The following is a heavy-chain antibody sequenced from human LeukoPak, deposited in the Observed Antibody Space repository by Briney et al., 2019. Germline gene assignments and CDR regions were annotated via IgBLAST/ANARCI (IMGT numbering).Heavy chain of an antibody. Sequence: PSETLSLTCTVSGGSISSSSYYWSWIRQPAGKGLEWIGRIYTSGITNYNPSLKSRVTMSVDTSKNQFSLKLSSVTAADTAVYYCARDAALLWFGELLRETKPYYFDYWGQGTLVTVSS. CDR1: GGSISSSSYY. CDR3: ARDAALLWFGELLRETKPYYFDY. CDR2: IYTSGIT. V-gene: IGHV4-61*02. D-gene: IGHD3-10*01. J-gene: IGHJ4*02.